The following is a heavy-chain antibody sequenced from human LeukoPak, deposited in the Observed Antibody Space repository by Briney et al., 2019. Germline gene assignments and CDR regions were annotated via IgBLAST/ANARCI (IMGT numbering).Heavy chain of an antibody. CDR2: MNPNSGNT. J-gene: IGHJ6*02. Sequence: ASVKVSCKASGYTFTSYDINWVRQATGQGLEWMGWMNPNSGNTGYAQKFQGRVTMTRNTSISTAYMELSSLRSEDTAVYYCAISRYYDFWSGTHYYYGMDVWAKGPRSPSP. V-gene: IGHV1-8*01. CDR3: AISRYYDFWSGTHYYYGMDV. D-gene: IGHD3-3*01. CDR1: GYTFTSYD.